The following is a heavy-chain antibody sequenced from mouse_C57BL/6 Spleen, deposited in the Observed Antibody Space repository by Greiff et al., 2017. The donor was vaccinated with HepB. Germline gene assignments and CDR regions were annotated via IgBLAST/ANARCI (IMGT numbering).Heavy chain of an antibody. V-gene: IGHV1-69*01. J-gene: IGHJ2*01. CDR3: ARSAYGYDVRFDY. Sequence: QVQLKQPGAELVMPGASVKLSCKASGYTFTSYWMPWVKQRPGQGLEWIGEIDPSDSYTNYNQKFKGKSTLTVDKSSSTAYMQLSSLTSEDSAVYYWARSAYGYDVRFDYWGQGTTLTVSS. CDR2: IDPSDSYT. CDR1: GYTFTSYW. D-gene: IGHD2-2*01.